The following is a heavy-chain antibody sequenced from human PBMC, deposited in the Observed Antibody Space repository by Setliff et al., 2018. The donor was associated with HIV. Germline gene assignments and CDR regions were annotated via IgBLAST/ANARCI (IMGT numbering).Heavy chain of an antibody. J-gene: IGHJ4*02. CDR3: ARSTPSVGYISEH. Sequence: PSETLSLTCAVYGGSFSDYYWSWIRQPPGKGLEWIGEINHSGGTNYSPSLKSRITISRDTSKNQFSLKLNSVTAADAAVYYCARSTPSVGYISEHWGQGTLGTVSS. CDR2: INHSGGT. D-gene: IGHD5-12*01. V-gene: IGHV4-34*10. CDR1: GGSFSDYY.